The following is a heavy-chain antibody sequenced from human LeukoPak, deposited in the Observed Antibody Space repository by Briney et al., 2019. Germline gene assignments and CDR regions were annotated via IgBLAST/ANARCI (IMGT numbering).Heavy chain of an antibody. D-gene: IGHD6-13*01. J-gene: IGHJ4*02. Sequence: PSETLSLTCAVSGGSISSGGYSWSWIRQPPGKGLEWIGYIYHSGSTYYNPSLKSRVTISVDTSKNQFSLKLSSVTAADTAVYYCARADSSSWYGFDYWGQGTLVTVSS. CDR3: ARADSSSWYGFDY. CDR1: GGSISSGGYS. CDR2: IYHSGST. V-gene: IGHV4-30-2*01.